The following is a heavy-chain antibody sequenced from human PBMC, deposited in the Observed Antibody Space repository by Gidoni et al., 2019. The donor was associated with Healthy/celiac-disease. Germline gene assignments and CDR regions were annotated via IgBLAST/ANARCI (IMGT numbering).Heavy chain of an antibody. CDR1: GGSFSGYY. V-gene: IGHV4-34*01. J-gene: IGHJ5*02. CDR3: AGGRGYSGYYGWFDP. Sequence: QVQLQQWGAGLLKPSETLSLTCAVYGGSFSGYYWSWIRQPPGKGLEWIGEINHSGSTNYNPSLKSRVTISVDTSKNQFSLKLSSVTAADTAVYYCAGGRGYSGYYGWFDPWGQGTLVTVSS. CDR2: INHSGST. D-gene: IGHD5-12*01.